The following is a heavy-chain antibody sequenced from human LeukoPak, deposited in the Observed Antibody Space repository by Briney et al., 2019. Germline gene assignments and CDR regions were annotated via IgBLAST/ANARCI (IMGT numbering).Heavy chain of an antibody. Sequence: GGSLRLSCAASGFTVSSNYMGWVRQAPGKGLEWVSVIYSGGSTYYADSVKGRFTISRDNSKNTVYLQMNSLRAEDTAVYYCARGYCSGGTCFYYNGMDVWGQGTTVTVSS. J-gene: IGHJ6*02. CDR3: ARGYCSGGTCFYYNGMDV. CDR1: GFTVSSNY. CDR2: IYSGGST. V-gene: IGHV3-53*01. D-gene: IGHD2-15*01.